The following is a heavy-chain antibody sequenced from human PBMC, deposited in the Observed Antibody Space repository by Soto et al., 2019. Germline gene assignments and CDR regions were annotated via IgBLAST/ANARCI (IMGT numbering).Heavy chain of an antibody. CDR1: GYTFTSYG. D-gene: IGHD3-22*01. J-gene: IGHJ4*02. CDR2: ISAYNGNT. V-gene: IGHV1-18*01. CDR3: ARDRSYYDSSGYSLYFDY. Sequence: QVQLVQSGAEVKKPGASVKVSCKASGYTFTSYGISWVRQAPGQGLEWMGWISAYNGNTNYAQKLQGRVTMTTDTSTSTAYMELRSLRSDDTAVYYCARDRSYYDSSGYSLYFDYWGQGTLVTFSS.